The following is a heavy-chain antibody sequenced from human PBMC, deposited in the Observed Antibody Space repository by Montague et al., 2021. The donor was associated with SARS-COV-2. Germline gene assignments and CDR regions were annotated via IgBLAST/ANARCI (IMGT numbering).Heavy chain of an antibody. CDR2: ISYDGINK. CDR3: ATDPDDYSYYGAFVY. D-gene: IGHD4-11*01. Sequence: SLRLSCAASGFTFSSYAMHWVRQAPGKGLEWVAVISYDGINKYYADSVKGRFTISRDNSKNTLYLQMNSLRGEDTAVYYCATDPDDYSYYGAFVYWGQGTLVTVSS. V-gene: IGHV3-30-3*01. J-gene: IGHJ4*02. CDR1: GFTFSSYA.